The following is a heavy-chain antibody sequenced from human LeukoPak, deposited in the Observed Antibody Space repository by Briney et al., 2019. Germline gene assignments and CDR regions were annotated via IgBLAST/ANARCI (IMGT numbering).Heavy chain of an antibody. D-gene: IGHD3-22*01. Sequence: SETRSLTCTVSGGSTSGYYWSWIRQPPGKGLELIGYIFSTGITDYNPSLESRVTISVDTSKNQFSLSLSSVTAADTAVYYCARFIGSSGYYDYWGQGTLVNVPS. V-gene: IGHV4-59*01. J-gene: IGHJ4*02. CDR1: GGSTSGYY. CDR3: ARFIGSSGYYDY. CDR2: IFSTGIT.